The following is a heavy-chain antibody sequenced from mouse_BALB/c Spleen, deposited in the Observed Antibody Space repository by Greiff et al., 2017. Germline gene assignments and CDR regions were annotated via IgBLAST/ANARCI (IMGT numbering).Heavy chain of an antibody. CDR1: GFTFSSYA. CDR2: ISSGGSYT. J-gene: IGHJ1*01. Sequence: EVMLVESGGGLVKPGGSLKLSCAASGFTFSSYAMSWVRQTPEKRLEWVATISSGGSYTYYPDSVKGRFTISRDNAKNTLYLQMSSLRSEDTAMYYCARLPYRYFDVWGAGTTVTVSS. CDR3: ARLPYRYFDV. V-gene: IGHV5-9-1*01.